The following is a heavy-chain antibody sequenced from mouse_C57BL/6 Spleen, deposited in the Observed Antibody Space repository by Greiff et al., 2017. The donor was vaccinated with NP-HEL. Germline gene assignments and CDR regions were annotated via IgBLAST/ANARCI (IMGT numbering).Heavy chain of an antibody. V-gene: IGHV5-6*02. CDR3: AREDYGSILFDY. Sequence: DVKLVESGGDLVKPGGSLKLSCAASGFTFSSYGMSWVRQTPDKRLEWVATISSGGSYTYYPDSVKGRFTISRDNAKNTLYMQMSSLKSEDTAMYYCAREDYGSILFDYWGQGTTLTVSS. CDR1: GFTFSSYG. J-gene: IGHJ2*01. CDR2: ISSGGSYT. D-gene: IGHD1-1*01.